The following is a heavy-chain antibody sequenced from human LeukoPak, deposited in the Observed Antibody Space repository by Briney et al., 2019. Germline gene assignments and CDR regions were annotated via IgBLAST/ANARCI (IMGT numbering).Heavy chain of an antibody. D-gene: IGHD3-10*01. CDR3: ARDGQPGAHYGLKSHGFDF. J-gene: IGHJ4*02. V-gene: IGHV1-46*01. Sequence: ASVKVSCKASGYTFTTYYMHWVRHAPGQGLEQMGITNPTPTTTTHTHNNHNTHTTTTNTTTTTVNTDLSSLKTQHTAVYYCARDGQPGAHYGLKSHGFDFWGQRTLVTVSS. CDR1: GYTFTTYY. CDR2: TNPTPTTT.